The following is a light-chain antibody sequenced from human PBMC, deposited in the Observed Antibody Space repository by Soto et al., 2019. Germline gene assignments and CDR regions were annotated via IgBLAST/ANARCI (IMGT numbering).Light chain of an antibody. V-gene: IGKV1-39*01. CDR2: SAS. CDR1: QSISTY. Sequence: IQLTQSPSSLSASVRDRLTITCRASQSISTYLNWYQQQPGKAPKLLIYSASSLQSGVPSRFSGSGSGTDFTLTITGLQPADFATYYCQQGHSTPRTFGQGTKVDIK. J-gene: IGKJ1*01. CDR3: QQGHSTPRT.